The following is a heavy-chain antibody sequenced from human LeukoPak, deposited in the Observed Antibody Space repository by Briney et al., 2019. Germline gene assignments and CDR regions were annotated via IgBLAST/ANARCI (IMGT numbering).Heavy chain of an antibody. CDR2: IKQDGSEK. Sequence: GGSLRLSCTASGFTFSSYALSWVRQAPGKGLEWVANIKQDGSEKYYVDSVKGRFTISRDNAKNSLYLQMNSLRAEDTAVYYCARVSSTELLDYWGQGTLVTVSS. D-gene: IGHD1-26*01. CDR1: GFTFSSYA. CDR3: ARVSSTELLDY. V-gene: IGHV3-7*01. J-gene: IGHJ4*02.